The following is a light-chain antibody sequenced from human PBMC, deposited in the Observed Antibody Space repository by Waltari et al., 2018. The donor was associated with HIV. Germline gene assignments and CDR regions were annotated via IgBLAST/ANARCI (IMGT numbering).Light chain of an antibody. J-gene: IGLJ3*02. CDR1: SSDIGDYNY. CDR3: SSYADYSNLL. CDR2: EVT. Sequence: QSALTQPPSASGSPGQSVTISCTGTSSDIGDYNYVSWYQQYPGKAPKLMIYEVTKRPSGVPDRFSGSKSGNTASLTVSGLQAEDEAVYYCSSYADYSNLLFAEGTKLTVL. V-gene: IGLV2-8*01.